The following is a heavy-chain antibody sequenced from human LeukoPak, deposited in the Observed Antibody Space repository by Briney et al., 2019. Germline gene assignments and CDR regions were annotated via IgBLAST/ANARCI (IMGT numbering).Heavy chain of an antibody. Sequence: SETLSLTCTVSGGSISSSSYYWGWIRQPPGKGLEWIGSIYHSGSTYYNPSLKSRVTISVDTSKNQFSLNLSSVTAADTAVYYCARGVAGSSKFHFSYYFDYWGQGTLVTVSS. D-gene: IGHD2-15*01. J-gene: IGHJ4*02. CDR1: GGSISSSSYY. CDR2: IYHSGST. V-gene: IGHV4-39*07. CDR3: ARGVAGSSKFHFSYYFDY.